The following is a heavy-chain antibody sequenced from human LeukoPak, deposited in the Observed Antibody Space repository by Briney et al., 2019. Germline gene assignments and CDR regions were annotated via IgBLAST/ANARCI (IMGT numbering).Heavy chain of an antibody. CDR1: GGSISSSSYY. Sequence: TSETLSLTCTVSGGSISSSSYYWGWIGQPPGKGLEWIGSIYYSGSTYYNPSLKRRVTISVDTSKNQFSLKLSSVTAADTAVYYCARLDLRALSSSSVDYWGQGTLVTVSS. V-gene: IGHV4-39*01. CDR3: ARLDLRALSSSSVDY. CDR2: IYYSGST. J-gene: IGHJ4*02. D-gene: IGHD6-6*01.